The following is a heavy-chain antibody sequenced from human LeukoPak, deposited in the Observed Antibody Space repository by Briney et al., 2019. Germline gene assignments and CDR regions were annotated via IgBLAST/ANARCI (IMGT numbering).Heavy chain of an antibody. CDR2: IYFSGST. D-gene: IGHD3-3*01. CDR3: ARGCFWSGYYTPYAFDI. CDR1: GGSISTSNYY. V-gene: IGHV4-39*07. Sequence: SETLSLTCAVSGGSISTSNYYWGWLRQPPGKGLEGVASIYFSGSTYHKPSLKSTVTIAIATYKNQFSLKLRSVTVADTAVYYCARGCFWSGYYTPYAFDIWGQGTMLTVSS. J-gene: IGHJ3*02.